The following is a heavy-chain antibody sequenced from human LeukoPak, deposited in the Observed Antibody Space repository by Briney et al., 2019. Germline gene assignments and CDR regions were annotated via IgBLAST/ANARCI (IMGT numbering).Heavy chain of an antibody. J-gene: IGHJ6*03. V-gene: IGHV1-2*02. CDR3: PRDGTKLPWFGELRITRYYFYYMDV. CDR1: GYTFTGYY. D-gene: IGHD3-10*01. Sequence: ASVKVSCKASGYTFTGYYMNWVRQAPGQGREWMGWINPNSGATKYAQKFQGRVILTRDTSLSTAYMELSRLTSDDTAVYYCPRDGTKLPWFGELRITRYYFYYMDVWGKGTTVTISS. CDR2: INPNSGAT.